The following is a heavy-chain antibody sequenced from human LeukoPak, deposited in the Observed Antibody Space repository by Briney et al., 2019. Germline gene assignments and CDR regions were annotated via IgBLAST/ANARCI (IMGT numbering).Heavy chain of an antibody. CDR3: ARGVGYSSSWYYYYYMDV. J-gene: IGHJ6*03. D-gene: IGHD6-13*01. CDR1: GGSFSGYY. V-gene: IGHV4-34*01. Sequence: SETLSLTCAVYGGSFSGYYWSWIRQPPGKGLEWIGEINHSGSTNYNPSLKSRVTISVDTSKNQFSLKLSSVAAADTAVYYCARGVGYSSSWYYYYYMDVWGKGTTVTISS. CDR2: INHSGST.